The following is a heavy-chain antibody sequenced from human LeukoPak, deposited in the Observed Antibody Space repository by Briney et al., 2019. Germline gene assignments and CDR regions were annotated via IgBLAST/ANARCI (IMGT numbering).Heavy chain of an antibody. J-gene: IGHJ4*02. CDR3: ARDRMDTGTYYDY. CDR1: GYTFTTYG. CDR2: ISTYNGNT. Sequence: ASVKVSCKSSGYTFTTYGITWVRQAPGQGLEWMGWISTYNGNTNYAQKLQGRVTMTTDTSTSTAYMELRSLRSDDTAMYYCARDRMDTGTYYDYWGQGTLVTVSS. D-gene: IGHD5-18*01. V-gene: IGHV1-18*01.